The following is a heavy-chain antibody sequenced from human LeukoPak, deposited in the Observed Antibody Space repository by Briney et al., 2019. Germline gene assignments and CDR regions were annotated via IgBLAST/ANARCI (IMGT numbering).Heavy chain of an antibody. CDR1: GGSTSSYY. D-gene: IGHD6-13*01. CDR3: ARHGTIAAAGYFDY. CDR2: IYYSGSS. Sequence: KPSETLSLTCTVSGGSTSSYYWSWIRQPSGKGLEWIGYIYYSGSSNYNPSLKSRVTMLVDTSKNQFSLKLNSVTAADTAVYYCARHGTIAAAGYFDYWGQGSLVTVSS. J-gene: IGHJ4*02. V-gene: IGHV4-59*01.